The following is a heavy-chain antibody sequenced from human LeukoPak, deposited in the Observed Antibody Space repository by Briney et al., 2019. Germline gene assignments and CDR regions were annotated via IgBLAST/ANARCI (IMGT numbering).Heavy chain of an antibody. Sequence: ASVTVSCKASGYAFTGYYMHWVRQAPGQGLEWMGWINPNSGGTNYAQKFQGRVTMTRDTSISTAYMELSRLRSDDTAVYYCARVWVATISPFDYWGQGTLVTVSS. D-gene: IGHD5-12*01. CDR2: INPNSGGT. V-gene: IGHV1-2*02. CDR3: ARVWVATISPFDY. CDR1: GYAFTGYY. J-gene: IGHJ4*02.